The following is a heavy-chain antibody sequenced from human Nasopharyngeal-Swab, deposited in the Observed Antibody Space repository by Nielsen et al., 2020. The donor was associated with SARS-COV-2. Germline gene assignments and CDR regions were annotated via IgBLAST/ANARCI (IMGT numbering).Heavy chain of an antibody. D-gene: IGHD3-10*01. V-gene: IGHV3-23*01. CDR2: ISGSGGST. Sequence: GGSLRLSCVASGFTFSSYAMSWVRQAPGKGLEWVSAISGSGGSTYYADSVKGRFTISRDNSKNTLYLQMNSLRAEDTAVYYCAKEAYVSIVRGVTPWFDPWGQGTLVTVSS. J-gene: IGHJ5*02. CDR3: AKEAYVSIVRGVTPWFDP. CDR1: GFTFSSYA.